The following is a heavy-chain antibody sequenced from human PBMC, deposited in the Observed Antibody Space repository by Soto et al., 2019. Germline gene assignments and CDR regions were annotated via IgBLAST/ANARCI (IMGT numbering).Heavy chain of an antibody. CDR2: IWYDGSNK. CDR3: ARKGDSLRYPGFYYYGMDV. Sequence: PGGSLRLSCAASGFTFSSYGMHWVRQAPGKGLEWVAVIWYDGSNKYYADSVKGRFTISRDNSKNTLYLQMNSLRAEDTAVYYSARKGDSLRYPGFYYYGMDVWGQGTTVTVSS. J-gene: IGHJ6*02. V-gene: IGHV3-33*08. D-gene: IGHD2-21*02. CDR1: GFTFSSYG.